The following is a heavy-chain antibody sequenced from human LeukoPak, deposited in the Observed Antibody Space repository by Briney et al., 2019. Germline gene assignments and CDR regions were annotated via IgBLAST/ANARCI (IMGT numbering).Heavy chain of an antibody. D-gene: IGHD3-10*01. CDR2: IIPIFGTA. Sequence: ASVKVSCKASGGTFSSYAISWVRQAPGQGLEWMGGIIPIFGTANYAQKFQGRVTITADESTSTAYMELSSLRSEDTAVYYCARATITMALGIPADAFDIWGQGTMVTVSS. J-gene: IGHJ3*02. CDR3: ARATITMALGIPADAFDI. CDR1: GGTFSSYA. V-gene: IGHV1-69*13.